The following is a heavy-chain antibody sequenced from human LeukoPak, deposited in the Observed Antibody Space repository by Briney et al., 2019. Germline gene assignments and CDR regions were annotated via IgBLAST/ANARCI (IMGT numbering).Heavy chain of an antibody. D-gene: IGHD5-12*01. V-gene: IGHV3-7*01. CDR1: GFTFSSYW. J-gene: IGHJ6*02. CDR3: ARDHRVATNYYYYYGMDV. CDR2: IKQDGSEK. Sequence: GGSLRLSCAASGFTFSSYWMSWVRQAPGKGLEWVANIKQDGSEKYYVDSVKGRFTISRDNAKNSLYLQMNSLRAEDTAVYYCARDHRVATNYYYYYGMDVWGQGTTVTVSS.